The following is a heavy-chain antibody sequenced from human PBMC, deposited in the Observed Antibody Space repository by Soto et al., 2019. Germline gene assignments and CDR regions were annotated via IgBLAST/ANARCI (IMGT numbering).Heavy chain of an antibody. J-gene: IGHJ6*02. Sequence: EVQLVESGGGLVQPGRSLRLSCGASGFTFDEYGMHWVRQAPGKGLEWDSGISWNSGTIGYADSVKGRFTISRDKAKNSLYLQMSSLRAEDTALYYCAKSTGGTANGMDVWGQGTTVTVSS. CDR1: GFTFDEYG. D-gene: IGHD2-8*02. CDR3: AKSTGGTANGMDV. CDR2: ISWNSGTI. V-gene: IGHV3-9*01.